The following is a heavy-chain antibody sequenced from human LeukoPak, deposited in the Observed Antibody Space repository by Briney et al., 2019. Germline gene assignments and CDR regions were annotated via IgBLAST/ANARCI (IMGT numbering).Heavy chain of an antibody. CDR1: GFTFRSYA. Sequence: GGSLRLSCAASGFTFRSYAMHWVRQAPDKGLEWVAVISYDGGKKYYVDSVKGRFTISRDNSKNTLYLQMNSLRAEDTALYYCAKGAGPIWFGELLPAAYYYYYMDVWGKGTTVTISS. D-gene: IGHD3-10*01. CDR2: ISYDGGKK. V-gene: IGHV3-30*04. CDR3: AKGAGPIWFGELLPAAYYYYYMDV. J-gene: IGHJ6*03.